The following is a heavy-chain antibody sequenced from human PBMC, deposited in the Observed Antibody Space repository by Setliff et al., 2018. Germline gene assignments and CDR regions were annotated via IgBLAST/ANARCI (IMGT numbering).Heavy chain of an antibody. J-gene: IGHJ6*03. Sequence: SVKVSCKASGDTFRSYGISWVRQAPGQGLEWMGGTIPKFGSTTYAQKFQGRVTIITDESTTTAYMELSSLGSEDTAVYYCVREGVDTRSSTDYRYYMDVWGKGTTVTVSS. V-gene: IGHV1-69*05. CDR2: TIPKFGST. D-gene: IGHD5-18*01. CDR3: VREGVDTRSSTDYRYYMDV. CDR1: GDTFRSYG.